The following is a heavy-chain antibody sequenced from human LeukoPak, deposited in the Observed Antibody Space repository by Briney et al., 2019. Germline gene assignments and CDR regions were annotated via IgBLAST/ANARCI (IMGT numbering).Heavy chain of an antibody. CDR1: GFTFSRYV. CDR3: TKDSSVPFGITD. D-gene: IGHD5/OR15-5a*01. V-gene: IGHV3-23*01. CDR2: IGGSGSNT. Sequence: GGSLRLSCGASGFTFSRYVMSWVRQAPGKGLEWVSAIGGSGSNTYYADSVKGRFTISRDNSKSTLSLQMNSLRAEDTAVYYCTKDSSVPFGITDWGQGTLVTVSS. J-gene: IGHJ4*02.